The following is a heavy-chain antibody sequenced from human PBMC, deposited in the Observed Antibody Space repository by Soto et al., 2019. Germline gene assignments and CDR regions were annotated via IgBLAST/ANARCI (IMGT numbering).Heavy chain of an antibody. J-gene: IGHJ6*03. CDR3: ARDRLAAAGTWRDYYYYYYMDV. D-gene: IGHD6-13*01. V-gene: IGHV3-33*01. Sequence: PGGSLRLSCAAPGFTFSSYGMHWVRQAPGKGLEWVAVIWYDGSNKYYADSVKGRFTISRDNSKNTLYLQMNSMRAEDTAVYYCARDRLAAAGTWRDYYYYYYMDVWGKGT. CDR2: IWYDGSNK. CDR1: GFTFSSYG.